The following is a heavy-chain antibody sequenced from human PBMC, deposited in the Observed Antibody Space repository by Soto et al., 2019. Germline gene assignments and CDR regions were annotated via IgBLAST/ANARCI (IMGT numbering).Heavy chain of an antibody. CDR1: GGTFSSYA. V-gene: IGHV1-69*13. J-gene: IGHJ4*02. CDR2: IIPIFGTA. D-gene: IGHD3-22*01. CDR3: ASPDSSGYRFDY. Sequence: ASVKVSCKASGGTFSSYAISWVRQAPGQGLEWMGGIIPIFGTANYAQKFQGRVTITADESTSTAYMELSSLRSEGTAVYYCASPDSSGYRFDYWGQGTLVTVSS.